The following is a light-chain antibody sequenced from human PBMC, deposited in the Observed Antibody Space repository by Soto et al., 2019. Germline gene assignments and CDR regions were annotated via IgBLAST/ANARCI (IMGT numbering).Light chain of an antibody. J-gene: IGKJ5*01. CDR3: QQSYSPSIT. V-gene: IGKV1-39*01. CDR2: AAS. CDR1: QSISSY. Sequence: DIQMTQSPSSLSASVGDRVTITCRASQSISSYLNWYHQKPGKAPKLLIYAASSLQSGVPSRFSGSGSGTEFTLTISSLQPEDFVTYYCQQSYSPSITFGQGTRLEV.